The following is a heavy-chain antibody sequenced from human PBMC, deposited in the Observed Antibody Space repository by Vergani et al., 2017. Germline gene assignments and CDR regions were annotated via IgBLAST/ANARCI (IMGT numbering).Heavy chain of an antibody. CDR2: INSGGST. Sequence: EVQLVESGGGWDKPGGSLRLSCAALGFTVSSNYMSWVRQAPGKGLKWVPVINSGGSTYYADSVKGRFTISRDNSNNTLYLQMNSLRAEDTAVYYCARSWGPKVYWRQGPLVIVSS. D-gene: IGHD7-27*01. CDR1: GFTVSSNY. V-gene: IGHV3-66*02. CDR3: ARSWGPKVY. J-gene: IGHJ4*02.